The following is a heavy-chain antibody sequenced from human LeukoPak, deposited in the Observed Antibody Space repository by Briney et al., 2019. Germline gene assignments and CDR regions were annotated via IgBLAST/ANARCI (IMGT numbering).Heavy chain of an antibody. J-gene: IGHJ5*02. V-gene: IGHV4-39*01. CDR1: GGSISSSSYY. D-gene: IGHD6-6*01. CDR3: AKTGAAHPGA. Sequence: PSETLSLTCTVSGGSISSSSYYWGWIRQPPGKGLEWIGSIYYSGSTYYNPSLKSRVTIPVDTSKNQFSLKLSSVTAADTAVYYCAKTGAAHPGAWGQGTLVTVSS. CDR2: IYYSGST.